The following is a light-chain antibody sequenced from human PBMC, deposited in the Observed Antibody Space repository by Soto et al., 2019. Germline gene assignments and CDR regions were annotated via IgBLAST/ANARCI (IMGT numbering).Light chain of an antibody. CDR1: QSISSY. CDR2: AAY. CDR3: QQYYNFPIT. V-gene: IGKV1-39*01. J-gene: IGKJ5*01. Sequence: DIQMTQSPSTVSAFVGDRVTITCRAIQSISSYLNWYQQKPGKAPKLLIYAAYSLQSGVPSRFSGSGSGTDFSVTISSLQPEDFATYYCQQYYNFPITFGQGTRREIK.